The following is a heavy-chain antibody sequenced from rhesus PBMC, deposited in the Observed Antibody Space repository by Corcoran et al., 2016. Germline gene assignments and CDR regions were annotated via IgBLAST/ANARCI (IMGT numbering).Heavy chain of an antibody. CDR2: RYGSSGSN. Sequence: QVQLQESGPGLVKPSETLSLTCAVSGSSISSNYWSWIRQPPGKGLEWSGYRYGSSGSNYYNPSLKRRVTIATDTSKNQFSLKLSSVTAADTAVYYCARESNDCDYWGQGVLVTVSA. V-gene: IGHV4-147*01. CDR3: ARESNDCDY. CDR1: GSSISSNY. J-gene: IGHJ4*01.